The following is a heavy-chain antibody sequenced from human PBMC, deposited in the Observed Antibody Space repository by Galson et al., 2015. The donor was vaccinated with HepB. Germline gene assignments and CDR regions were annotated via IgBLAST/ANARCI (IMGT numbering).Heavy chain of an antibody. V-gene: IGHV1-18*01. CDR3: ARGALVGVVGGSLNNWFDP. Sequence: SVKVSCKASGYTFSTYSITWVRQAPGQGLEWMGWMSPDNRDTSYARKFQGRVTMTTDTFTSTAYMELRSLRSDDTAVYYCARGALVGVVGGSLNNWFDPWGQGTLVTVSS. J-gene: IGHJ5*02. CDR2: MSPDNRDT. CDR1: GYTFSTYS. D-gene: IGHD2-15*01.